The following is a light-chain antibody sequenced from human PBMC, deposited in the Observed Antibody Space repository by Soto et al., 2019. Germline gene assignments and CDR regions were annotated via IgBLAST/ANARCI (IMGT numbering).Light chain of an antibody. CDR2: GAS. CDR1: QNVDSNY. V-gene: IGKV3-20*01. J-gene: IGKJ1*01. Sequence: ESVLTQSPDTLSVSLGERATLSCRASQNVDSNYLAWYQQKPGQAPRLLIYGASSRATGIPDRFSGSGSGTDFTLTISRLEPEDFAVYYCQQYGSSPRTFGQGTKVDIK. CDR3: QQYGSSPRT.